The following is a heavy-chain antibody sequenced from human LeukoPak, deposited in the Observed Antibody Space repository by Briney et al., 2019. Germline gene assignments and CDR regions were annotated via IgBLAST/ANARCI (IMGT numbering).Heavy chain of an antibody. CDR2: ISAYNGNT. D-gene: IGHD2-2*01. Sequence: GASVKVSCKASGYTFTSYGISWVRQAPGQGLEWMGWISAYNGNTNYAQKFQGRVTITTDESTSTAYMELSSLRSEDTAVYYCARDAGYCSSTSCYPDAFDIWGQGTMVTVSS. J-gene: IGHJ3*02. CDR3: ARDAGYCSSTSCYPDAFDI. V-gene: IGHV1-18*01. CDR1: GYTFTSYG.